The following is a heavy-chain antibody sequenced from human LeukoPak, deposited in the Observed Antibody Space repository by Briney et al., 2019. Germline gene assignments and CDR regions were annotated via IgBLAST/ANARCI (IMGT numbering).Heavy chain of an antibody. CDR2: INPSGGST. CDR3: ARGCSGGSCYFFYYYMDV. Sequence: ASVKVSCKASGYTFTSYYMHWVRQAPGQGLEWMGIINPSGGSTSYAQKFQGRVTMTRDMSTSTVYMELSSLRSEDTAVYYCARGCSGGSCYFFYYYMDVWGKGTTVTVSS. J-gene: IGHJ6*03. V-gene: IGHV1-46*01. CDR1: GYTFTSYY. D-gene: IGHD2-15*01.